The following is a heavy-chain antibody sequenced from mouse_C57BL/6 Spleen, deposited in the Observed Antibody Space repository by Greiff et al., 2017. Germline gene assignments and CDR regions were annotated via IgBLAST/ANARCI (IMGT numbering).Heavy chain of an antibody. D-gene: IGHD2-1*01. V-gene: IGHV1-15*01. J-gene: IGHJ2*01. CDR2: IDPETGGT. CDR1: GYTFTDYE. CDR3: TREDGNYFDY. Sequence: QVQLQQSGAELVRPGASVTLSCKASGYTFTDYEMHWVKQTPVHGLEWIGAIDPETGGTAYNQKFKGKAILTADKSSSTAYMELRSLTSEDSAVYYCTREDGNYFDYWGQGTTLTVSS.